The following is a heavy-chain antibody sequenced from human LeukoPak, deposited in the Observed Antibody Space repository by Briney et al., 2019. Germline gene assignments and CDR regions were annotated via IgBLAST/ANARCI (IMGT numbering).Heavy chain of an antibody. CDR1: GFTFSSYA. V-gene: IGHV3-53*01. Sequence: PGGSLRLSCAASGFTFSSYAMSWVRQAPGKGLEWVSVIYSAGSTYYADSVKGRFTVSRDNSKNTLYLQMNSLRAEDTAVYYCARYGSSWDLDYWGQGTLVTVSS. J-gene: IGHJ4*02. D-gene: IGHD6-13*01. CDR2: IYSAGST. CDR3: ARYGSSWDLDY.